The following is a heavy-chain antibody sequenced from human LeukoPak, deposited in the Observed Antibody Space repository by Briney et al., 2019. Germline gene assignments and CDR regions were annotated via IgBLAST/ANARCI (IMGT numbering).Heavy chain of an antibody. Sequence: SETLSLTCAVYGGSFSGYYWSWIRQPPGKGLEWVGEINNSGSTNYNPSLKRRVTISVDTSKNQFSLKLSSVTAADTAVYYCARGYGNFDYWGQGTLVTVSS. J-gene: IGHJ4*02. CDR3: ARGYGNFDY. CDR2: INNSGST. V-gene: IGHV4-34*01. D-gene: IGHD4-17*01. CDR1: GGSFSGYY.